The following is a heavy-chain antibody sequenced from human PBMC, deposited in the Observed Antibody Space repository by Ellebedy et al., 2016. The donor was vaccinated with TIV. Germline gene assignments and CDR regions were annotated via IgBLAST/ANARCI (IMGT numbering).Heavy chain of an antibody. CDR3: GGTATNGMDV. CDR2: IYYSGRT. V-gene: IGHV4-59*01. D-gene: IGHD5-24*01. CDR1: GGSISRYY. Sequence: MPGGSLTLSCTVSGGSISRYYWSWIRQPPGKGLEWIGYIYYSGRTNYSPSLKSRVTISVDTSKNQFSLNLTSVTAADTAVYYCGGTATNGMDVWGQGTTVTVSS. J-gene: IGHJ6*02.